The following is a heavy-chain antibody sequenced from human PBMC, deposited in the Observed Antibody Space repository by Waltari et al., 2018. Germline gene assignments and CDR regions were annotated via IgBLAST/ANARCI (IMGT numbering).Heavy chain of an antibody. V-gene: IGHV3-30*18. CDR2: IWDDGSNK. J-gene: IGHJ4*02. Sequence: QVQLVESGGGVVQPGRSLRLSCAASGFTFSSYGMHWVRQAPGKGLEWVAVIWDDGSNKYYADSVKGRFTISRDNSKNTLYLQMNSLRAEDTAMYYCAKGDPFDYWGQGTLVTVSS. CDR1: GFTFSSYG. CDR3: AKGDPFDY.